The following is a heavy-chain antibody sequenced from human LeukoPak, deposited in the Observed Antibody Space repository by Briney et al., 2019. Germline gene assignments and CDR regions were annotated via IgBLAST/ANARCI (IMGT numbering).Heavy chain of an antibody. J-gene: IGHJ5*02. CDR1: GYTFTGYS. CDR2: INPNSGGT. Sequence: ASLKVSCKASGYTFTGYSMHWVRQAPCQGLEWMGWINPNSGGTNYAQKFQGRVTMTRDTSISTAYMELSRLRSDDTGVYYCGRGRGGYVWGSYRSSWFDPWGQGTLVTVSS. D-gene: IGHD3-16*02. CDR3: GRGRGGYVWGSYRSSWFDP. V-gene: IGHV1-2*02.